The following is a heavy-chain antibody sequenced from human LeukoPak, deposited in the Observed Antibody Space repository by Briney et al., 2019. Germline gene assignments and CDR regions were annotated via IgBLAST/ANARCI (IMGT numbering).Heavy chain of an antibody. Sequence: GASVKVSCKASGYTFTSYGISWVRQAPAQGLEWLGIINPTHGSTSYAQKFQGRVSMTRDTYTSTVYMELGSLRSEDTAVYYCARDLMIAFGGVIPDRDAFDIWGQGTMVTVSS. D-gene: IGHD3-16*01. CDR2: INPTHGST. J-gene: IGHJ3*02. CDR3: ARDLMIAFGGVIPDRDAFDI. V-gene: IGHV1-46*01. CDR1: GYTFTSYG.